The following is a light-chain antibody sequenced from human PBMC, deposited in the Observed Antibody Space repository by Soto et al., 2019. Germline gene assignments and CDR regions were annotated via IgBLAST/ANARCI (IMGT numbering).Light chain of an antibody. V-gene: IGKV2-28*01. Sequence: EIVMTQSPLSLPVTAGDPASISCRSSQSLLHSNGYNYLDWYLQKPGQSPQLLIYLGSNRASGVPDRFSGSGSGTDFTLKISRVEAEDVGVYYCMQALQTPTFGQGTKVDIK. CDR3: MQALQTPT. CDR2: LGS. J-gene: IGKJ1*01. CDR1: QSLLHSNGYNY.